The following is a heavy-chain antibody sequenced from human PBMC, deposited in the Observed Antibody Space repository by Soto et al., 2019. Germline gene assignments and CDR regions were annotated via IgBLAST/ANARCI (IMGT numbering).Heavy chain of an antibody. CDR2: ISSSSSYI. J-gene: IGHJ4*02. V-gene: IGHV3-21*01. CDR1: GFTFSSYS. Sequence: GGSLRLSCAASGFTFSSYSMNWVRQAPGKGLEWVSSISSSSSYIYYADSVKGRFTISRDNAKNSLCLQMNSLRAEDTAVYYCARDQPRALDYWGQGTLVTVSS. CDR3: ARDQPRALDY.